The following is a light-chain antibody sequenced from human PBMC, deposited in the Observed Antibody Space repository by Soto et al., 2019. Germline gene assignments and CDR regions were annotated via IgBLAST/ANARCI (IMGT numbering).Light chain of an antibody. J-gene: IGLJ2*01. V-gene: IGLV1-36*01. CDR3: AAWDDSLNGPV. CDR2: YDD. CDR1: SSNIGNNA. Sequence: QLVLTQPPSVSEAPRQRVTISCSGSSSNIGNNAVNWYQQLPGKAPKLLIYYDDLLPSGVSDRFSGSKSGTSASLAISGLQSEDEADYYCAAWDDSLNGPVCGGGTKLTVL.